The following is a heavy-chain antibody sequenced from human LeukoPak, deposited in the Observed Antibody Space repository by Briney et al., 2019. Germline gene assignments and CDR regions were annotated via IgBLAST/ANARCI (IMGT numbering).Heavy chain of an antibody. CDR2: IIPILGIA. D-gene: IGHD2-15*01. V-gene: IGHV1-69*02. CDR3: AISDCSGGSCYSDY. J-gene: IGHJ4*02. CDR1: GGTFSSYT. Sequence: SVKVSCKASGGTFSSYTISCVRQAPGQGLEWMGRIIPILGIANYAQKFQGRVTITADKSTSTAYMELSSLRSEDTAVYYCAISDCSGGSCYSDYWGQGTLVTVSS.